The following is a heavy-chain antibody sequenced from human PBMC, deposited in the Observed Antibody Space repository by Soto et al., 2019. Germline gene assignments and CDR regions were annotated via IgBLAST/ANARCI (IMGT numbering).Heavy chain of an antibody. V-gene: IGHV4-31*03. D-gene: IGHD4-17*01. CDR2: ISSSGKT. CDR1: GDSIDNTVFF. Sequence: SETLSLTCSVSGDSIDNTVFFWNWIRQHPEKCLEWIGYISSSGKTYYNPSLKSRVTMSLDTSRNQFSLNLTSVTAADTAVYFGARHLSGDYPNSNWFDPWGQGTLVTVSS. CDR3: ARHLSGDYPNSNWFDP. J-gene: IGHJ5*02.